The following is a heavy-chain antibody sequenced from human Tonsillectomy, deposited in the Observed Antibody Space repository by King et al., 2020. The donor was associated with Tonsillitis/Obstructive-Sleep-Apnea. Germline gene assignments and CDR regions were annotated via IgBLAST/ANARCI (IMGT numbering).Heavy chain of an antibody. J-gene: IGHJ4*02. V-gene: IGHV3-48*02. D-gene: IGHD4-17*01. CDR3: ARDQDYGXTXGXDX. CDR2: ISSSSSVI. Sequence: VQLVESGGGLVQPGGSLRLSCAASAFTFNTYSMNWVRQAPGKGLEWISYISSSSSVIHYADSVKGRFTISRDNAKNSLYLQMNSLRDEDTAVYYCARDQDYGXTXGXDXXGXGTLVTVSS. CDR1: AFTFNTYS.